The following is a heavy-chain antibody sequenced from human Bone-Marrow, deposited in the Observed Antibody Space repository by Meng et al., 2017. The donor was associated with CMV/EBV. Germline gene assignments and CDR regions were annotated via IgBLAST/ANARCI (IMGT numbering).Heavy chain of an antibody. CDR3: ARDTRSYPTGVHY. D-gene: IGHD3-10*01. J-gene: IGHJ4*02. V-gene: IGHV3-7*01. CDR1: GFTFSSYW. Sequence: GESLKISCAASGFTFSSYWMNWVRQAPGKGLEWVANIKHDGSEKYYVDSVKGRFTISRDNSKTSLYLEMNSLRPEDTAVYYCARDTRSYPTGVHYWGQGTLVTVSS. CDR2: IKHDGSEK.